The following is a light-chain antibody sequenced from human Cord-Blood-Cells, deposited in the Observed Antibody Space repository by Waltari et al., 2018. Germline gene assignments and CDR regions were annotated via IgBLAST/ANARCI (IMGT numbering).Light chain of an antibody. CDR1: SSNTGSNY. V-gene: IGLV1-47*01. Sequence: QSVLTQPPSASGTPGQRVTISCSGSSSNTGSNYVYWYQQLPGTAPKLLIYRNNQRPSGAPDRFSGSKSGTSASLAISGLRSEDEADYYCAAWDDSLSGYVFGTGTKVTVL. J-gene: IGLJ1*01. CDR3: AAWDDSLSGYV. CDR2: RNN.